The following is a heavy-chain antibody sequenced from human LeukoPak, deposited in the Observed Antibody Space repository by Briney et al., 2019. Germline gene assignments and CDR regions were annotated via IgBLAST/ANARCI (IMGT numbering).Heavy chain of an antibody. V-gene: IGHV3-30*04. CDR1: GFTFSSYA. CDR3: ARDYMIAVAPRDAFDI. CDR2: ISYDGSNK. D-gene: IGHD3-22*01. Sequence: PGGSLRLSCAASGFTFSSYAMHWVRRAPGKGLEWVAVISYDGSNKYYADSVKGRFTISRDNSKNTLYLQMNSLRAEDTAVYYCARDYMIAVAPRDAFDIWGQGTMVTVSS. J-gene: IGHJ3*02.